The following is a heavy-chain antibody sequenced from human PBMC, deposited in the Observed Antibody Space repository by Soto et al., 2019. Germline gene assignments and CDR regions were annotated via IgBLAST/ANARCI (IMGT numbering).Heavy chain of an antibody. Sequence: PSETLSLTCTVSGGSISSGGYYWSWIRQHPGKGLEWIGYIYYSGSTYYNPSLKSRVTISVDTSKNQFSLKLSPVTAADTAVYYCARGNYDSSGYPGANWFDPWGQGTLVTVSS. D-gene: IGHD3-22*01. CDR3: ARGNYDSSGYPGANWFDP. J-gene: IGHJ5*02. CDR2: IYYSGST. V-gene: IGHV4-31*03. CDR1: GGSISSGGYY.